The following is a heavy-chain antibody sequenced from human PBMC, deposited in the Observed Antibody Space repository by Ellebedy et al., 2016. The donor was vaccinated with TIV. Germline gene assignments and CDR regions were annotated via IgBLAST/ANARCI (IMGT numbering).Heavy chain of an antibody. D-gene: IGHD1-1*01. CDR1: GFIVTNNY. V-gene: IGHV3-66*01. CDR3: AADYTWNGGYYGMDV. CDR2: TYSGGRT. J-gene: IGHJ6*02. Sequence: GESLKISCAASGFIVTNNYMTWVRQAPGKGLEWVSLTYSGGRTYYAYSVKGRFTIDRDSSKNTVYLQMYSLRVEDTAVYYCAADYTWNGGYYGMDVWGQGTTVTVSS.